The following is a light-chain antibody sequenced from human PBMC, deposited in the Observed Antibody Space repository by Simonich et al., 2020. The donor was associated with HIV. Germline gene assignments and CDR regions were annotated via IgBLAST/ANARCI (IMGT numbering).Light chain of an antibody. CDR2: AAS. Sequence: AIWMTQSPSLLSASTGNRGPISCRMSQGISSYLSWYQQKPGKAPNLLISAASTLQSGVPSRFSGSGSGTEFTLTSSSLQPEDFTTYYCQQLSSHPTFGQGTKLEIK. CDR3: QQLSSHPT. V-gene: IGKV1D-8*02. CDR1: QGISSY. J-gene: IGKJ2*01.